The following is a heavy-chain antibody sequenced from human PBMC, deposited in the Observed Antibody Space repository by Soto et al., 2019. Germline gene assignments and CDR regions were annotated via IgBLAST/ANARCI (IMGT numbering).Heavy chain of an antibody. CDR1: GGSISSGGYY. V-gene: IGHV4-31*01. CDR2: IYYSGST. J-gene: IGHJ4*02. Sequence: QVQLQESGPGLVKPSKTLSLTCTVSGGSISSGGYYWSWIRQHPGKGLEWIGYIYYSGSTYYNPSLKSLITKSVDPSNNRCSLTLSSVTAADTAVWYCARTPGYLGQGTLVTVSS. CDR3: ARTPGY.